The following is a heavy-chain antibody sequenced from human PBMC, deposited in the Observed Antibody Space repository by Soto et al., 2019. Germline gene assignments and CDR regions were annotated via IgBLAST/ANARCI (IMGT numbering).Heavy chain of an antibody. CDR3: AYVGGYSTGDYSFDF. CDR2: ISTYNENM. D-gene: IGHD5-18*01. CDR1: GSTFTSNG. J-gene: IGHJ4*02. Sequence: ASAKVSCKDSGSTFTSNGIGWARQAPGQGLEWMGWISTYNENMDTAPQLQGRLTMTTDTSTKTAYMELTNLKLDDTALYYCAYVGGYSTGDYSFDFWGQGTPVTVSS. V-gene: IGHV1-18*04.